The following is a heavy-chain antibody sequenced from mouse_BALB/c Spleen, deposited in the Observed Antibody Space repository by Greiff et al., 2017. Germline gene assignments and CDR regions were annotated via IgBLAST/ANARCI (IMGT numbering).Heavy chain of an antibody. CDR2: ISTYYGDA. CDR3: ARSQYYGSSSYAMDY. V-gene: IGHV1S137*01. J-gene: IGHJ4*01. D-gene: IGHD1-1*01. CDR1: GYTFPDYA. Sequence: QLQQSGAELVRPGVSVKISCKGSGYTFPDYAMHWVKQSHAKSLEWIGVISTYYGDASYNQKFKGKATMTVDKSSSTAYMELARLTSEDSAIYYCARSQYYGSSSYAMDYWGQGTSVTVSS.